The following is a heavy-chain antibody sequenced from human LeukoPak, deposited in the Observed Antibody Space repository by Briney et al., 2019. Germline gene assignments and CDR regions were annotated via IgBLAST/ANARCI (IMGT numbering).Heavy chain of an antibody. CDR1: GFTFSNYA. CDR2: I. Sequence: PGGSLRLSCAASGFTFSNYAMNWVRQAPGKGLEWVSAIKGRFTISRDNSKNTLYLQMNSLRAEDTAVYYCAKDPELWGQGTMVTVSS. V-gene: IGHV3-23*01. D-gene: IGHD1-14*01. CDR3: AKDPEL. J-gene: IGHJ3*01.